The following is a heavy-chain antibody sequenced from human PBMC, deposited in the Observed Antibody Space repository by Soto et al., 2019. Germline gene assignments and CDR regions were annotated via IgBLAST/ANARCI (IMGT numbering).Heavy chain of an antibody. CDR1: GGSFSGYY. Sequence: PSETLSLTCAVYGGSFSGYYWSWIRQPPGKGLEWIGEINHSGSTNYNPSLKSRVTISVDTSKNQFSLKLSSVTAADTAVYYCASGVGNTTPPPYYMDVWGKGTTVTVSS. CDR2: INHSGST. CDR3: ASGVGNTTPPPYYMDV. J-gene: IGHJ6*03. D-gene: IGHD7-27*01. V-gene: IGHV4-34*01.